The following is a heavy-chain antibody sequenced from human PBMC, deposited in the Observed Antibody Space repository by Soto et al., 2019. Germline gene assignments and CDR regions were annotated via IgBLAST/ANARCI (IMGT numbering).Heavy chain of an antibody. V-gene: IGHV4-30-2*01. CDR2: IYHSGST. CDR1: GGSISSGGYS. Sequence: LSLTCAVSGGSISSGGYSWSWIRQPPGKGLEWIGYIYHSGSTYYNPSLKSRVTISVDTSKNQFSLKLSSVTAADTAVYYCARGSVWFGTPQHFDYWGQGTLVTVSS. J-gene: IGHJ4*02. D-gene: IGHD3-10*01. CDR3: ARGSVWFGTPQHFDY.